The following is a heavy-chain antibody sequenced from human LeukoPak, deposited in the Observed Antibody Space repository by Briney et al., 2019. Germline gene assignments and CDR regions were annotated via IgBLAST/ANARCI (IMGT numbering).Heavy chain of an antibody. CDR1: GYTFTSYG. V-gene: IGHV1-18*01. CDR2: ISAYNGNT. CDR3: ARESRRRYYDSSGCYFPY. D-gene: IGHD3-22*01. J-gene: IGHJ4*02. Sequence: ASVKVSCKASGYTFTSYGISWVRQAPGQGLEWMGWISAYNGNTNYAQKLQGRVTMTTDTSTSAAYIELRRLRADQTAVYYFARESRRRYYDSSGCYFPYWGQGTLVTVSS.